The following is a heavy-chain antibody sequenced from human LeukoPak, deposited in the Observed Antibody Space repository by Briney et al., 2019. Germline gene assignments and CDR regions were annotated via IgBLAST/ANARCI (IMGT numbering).Heavy chain of an antibody. Sequence: PGRSLRLSCAASGFTFSTYGMHWVRQAPGKGLEWVAFISYDGSNKYYRDSVKGRFTISRDNPQNTLYLQMNSLRAEDSALYYCARFGDYGEYWGQGTLVTVSS. D-gene: IGHD3-10*01. V-gene: IGHV3-30*03. CDR3: ARFGDYGEY. J-gene: IGHJ4*02. CDR1: GFTFSTYG. CDR2: ISYDGSNK.